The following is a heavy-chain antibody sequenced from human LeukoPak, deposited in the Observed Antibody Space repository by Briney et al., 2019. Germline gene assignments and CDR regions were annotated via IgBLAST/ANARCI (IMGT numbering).Heavy chain of an antibody. Sequence: SETLSLTCTVSGYSISSGYYWGWLRQPPGKGLEWIGSIYHSGSTYYNPSLKSRVTISVDTSKNQFSLKLSSVTAADTAVYYCARIPYDYSILLLQEEMDVWGKGTTVTVSS. D-gene: IGHD4-11*01. J-gene: IGHJ6*04. V-gene: IGHV4-38-2*02. CDR3: ARIPYDYSILLLQEEMDV. CDR1: GYSISSGYY. CDR2: IYHSGST.